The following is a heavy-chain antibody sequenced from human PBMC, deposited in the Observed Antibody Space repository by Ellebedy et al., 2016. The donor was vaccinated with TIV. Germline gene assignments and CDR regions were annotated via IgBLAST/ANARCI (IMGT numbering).Heavy chain of an antibody. D-gene: IGHD4-17*01. CDR1: GGSFSGYY. CDR2: INHSGST. Sequence: SETLSLXXAVYGGSFSGYYWSWIRQPPGKGLEWIGEINHSGSTNYNPSLKSRVTISVDTSKNQFSLKLSSVTAADTAVYYCAALGTVTKSTASTYYYYGMDVWGQGTTVTVSS. CDR3: AALGTVTKSTASTYYYYGMDV. V-gene: IGHV4-34*01. J-gene: IGHJ6*02.